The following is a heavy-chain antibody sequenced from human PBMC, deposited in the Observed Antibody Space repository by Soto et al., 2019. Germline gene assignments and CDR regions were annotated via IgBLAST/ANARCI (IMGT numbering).Heavy chain of an antibody. CDR3: ARDRGHGYSYGTYYYYYGMDV. CDR2: IWFDGSKK. D-gene: IGHD5-18*01. CDR1: GFTFSSHG. J-gene: IGHJ6*02. Sequence: PGGSLRLSCVASGFTFSSHGMHWVRQAPGKGLEWVAVIWFDGSKKYYADSVKGRFTISRDNSKNTLDLQMNSLRVEDTAEYYCARDRGHGYSYGTYYYYYGMDVWGQGTTVTSP. V-gene: IGHV3-33*01.